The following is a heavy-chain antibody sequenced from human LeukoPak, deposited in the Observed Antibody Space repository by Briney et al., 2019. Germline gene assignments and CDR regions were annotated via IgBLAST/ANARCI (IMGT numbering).Heavy chain of an antibody. CDR3: AKGFPAGTPDY. J-gene: IGHJ4*02. Sequence: PGGSLTLSCAASGFTFSSYWMSWVRQAPGKGLEWVANIKQDGSEKYYVDSVKGRFTISRDNAKNSLYLQMNSLRAEDTAVYYCAKGFPAGTPDYWGQGTLVTVSS. CDR1: GFTFSSYW. CDR2: IKQDGSEK. V-gene: IGHV3-7*01. D-gene: IGHD3-10*01.